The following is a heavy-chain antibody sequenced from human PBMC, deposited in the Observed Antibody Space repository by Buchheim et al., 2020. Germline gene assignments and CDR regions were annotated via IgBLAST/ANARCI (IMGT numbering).Heavy chain of an antibody. CDR1: GFTFRSYS. Sequence: EVQLLESGGGLIQPGGSLRLSCAVSGFTFRSYSMSWVRQAPGKGLEWVSDISSSGNTKNYAASVKGRFTISRDNAKNSLYLQMNSLRAEDTAVYYCARADHSTSSGFDLWGQGTL. D-gene: IGHD6-6*01. J-gene: IGHJ4*02. CDR2: ISSSGNTK. V-gene: IGHV3-48*04. CDR3: ARADHSTSSGFDL.